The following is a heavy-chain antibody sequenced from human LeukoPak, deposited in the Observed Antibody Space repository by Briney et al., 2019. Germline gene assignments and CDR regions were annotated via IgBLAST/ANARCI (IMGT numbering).Heavy chain of an antibody. J-gene: IGHJ6*04. V-gene: IGHV3-48*03. D-gene: IGHD3-10*01. Sequence: TGGSLRLSCAASGFTFSSYEMNWVRQAPGKGLDWVSYISSSGSTIYYADSVKGRFTISRDNAKNSLYLQMNSLRAEDTAVYYCGTNTNYYGSGSYLVWGKGTTVTVSS. CDR1: GFTFSSYE. CDR3: GTNTNYYGSGSYLV. CDR2: ISSSGSTI.